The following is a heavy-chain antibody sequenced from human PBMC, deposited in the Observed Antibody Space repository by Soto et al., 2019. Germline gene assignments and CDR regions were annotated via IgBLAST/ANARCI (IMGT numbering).Heavy chain of an antibody. CDR3: ARGPGYYFGY. J-gene: IGHJ4*02. Sequence: EVQLVEAGGGLVQPGGSLRLSCAASGFTFSSYAMHWVRQAPGKGLEYVSAISSNGGSTYYANSVKGRFTISRDNYKNTLYLQMGSLRAEDMAVYYCARGPGYYFGYWGQGTLVTVSS. CDR2: ISSNGGST. V-gene: IGHV3-64*01. CDR1: GFTFSSYA.